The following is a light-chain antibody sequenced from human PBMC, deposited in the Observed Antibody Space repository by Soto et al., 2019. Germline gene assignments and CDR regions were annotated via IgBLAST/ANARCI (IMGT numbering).Light chain of an antibody. CDR2: GAA. J-gene: IGKJ4*01. CDR1: QSVSSSY. Sequence: EIVLTQSPGTLSLSPGERATLSCRASQSVSSSYLAWYQQKPGQAPRLLIYGAASRATGIPDRFSGSGSGTDFTLTISRLEPEDFAVYYCKKYGSSPLTFAGGTKVDIK. V-gene: IGKV3-20*01. CDR3: KKYGSSPLT.